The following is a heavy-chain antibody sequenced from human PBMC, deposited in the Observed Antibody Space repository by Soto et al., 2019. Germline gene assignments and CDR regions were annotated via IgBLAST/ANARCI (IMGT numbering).Heavy chain of an antibody. J-gene: IGHJ5*02. V-gene: IGHV4-59*01. Sequence: PSETLSLTCTVSGGSISSYYWSWIRQPPGKGLEWIGYVYYSGSTNYNPSLKSRVIISVDTSKNQFSLKLSSVTTADTAVYYCARDGRYCSGGSCYRFDPWGQGTQVTVSS. CDR2: VYYSGST. D-gene: IGHD2-15*01. CDR1: GGSISSYY. CDR3: ARDGRYCSGGSCYRFDP.